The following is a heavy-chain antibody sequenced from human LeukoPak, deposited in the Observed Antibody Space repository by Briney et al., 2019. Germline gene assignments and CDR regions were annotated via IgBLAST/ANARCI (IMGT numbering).Heavy chain of an antibody. CDR2: IYYSGST. Sequence: PSETLSLTCTVSGGSISSYYWSWIRQPPGKGLEWIGYIYYSGSTNYNPSLKSRVTISVGTSKTQFSLKLSSVTAADTAVYYCARALELSRVVYDYWGQGTLVTVSS. J-gene: IGHJ4*02. V-gene: IGHV4-59*01. CDR3: ARALELSRVVYDY. CDR1: GGSISSYY. D-gene: IGHD3-16*02.